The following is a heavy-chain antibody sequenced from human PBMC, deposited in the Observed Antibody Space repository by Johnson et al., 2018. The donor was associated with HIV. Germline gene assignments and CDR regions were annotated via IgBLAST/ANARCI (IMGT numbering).Heavy chain of an antibody. D-gene: IGHD1-26*01. CDR1: GFSFTSYD. CDR2: IGTAGDT. CDR3: TSDRRGSSGAFDI. Sequence: VQLVESGGGLLQPGRSLRLSCVASGFSFTSYDMHWVRQATGEGLDWISAIGTAGDTLYPGSVKGRFTISRDNAKNSLYLQMNSLRAEDTALYYCTSDRRGSSGAFDIWGQGTMVTVSS. V-gene: IGHV3-13*01. J-gene: IGHJ3*02.